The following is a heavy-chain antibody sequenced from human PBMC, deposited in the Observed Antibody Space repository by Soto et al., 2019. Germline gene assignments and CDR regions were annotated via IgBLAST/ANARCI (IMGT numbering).Heavy chain of an antibody. D-gene: IGHD2-15*01. CDR2: INPNSGGT. CDR1: GYTFTGYY. CDR3: ARDLIVVVVAASWYFDY. Sequence: ASVKVSCKASGYTFTGYYMHWVRQAPGQGLEWMGWINPNSGGTNYAQKFQGRVTMTRDTSISTAYMGLSRLRSDDTAVYYCARDLIVVVVAASWYFDYWGQGTLVTVSS. V-gene: IGHV1-2*02. J-gene: IGHJ4*02.